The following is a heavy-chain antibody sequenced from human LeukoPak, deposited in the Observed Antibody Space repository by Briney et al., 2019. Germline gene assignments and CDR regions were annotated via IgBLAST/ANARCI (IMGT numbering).Heavy chain of an antibody. CDR1: GGSFSGYY. CDR2: INHSGST. J-gene: IGHJ4*02. CDR3: ARGKYNRGYSCGSFDY. D-gene: IGHD5-18*01. Sequence: SETLSLTCAVYGGSFSGYYWSWIRQPPGKGLEWIGEINHSGSTNYNPSLKSRVTISVDTSKNQFSLKLSSVTAADTAVYYCARGKYNRGYSCGSFDYWGQGTLVTVSS. V-gene: IGHV4-34*01.